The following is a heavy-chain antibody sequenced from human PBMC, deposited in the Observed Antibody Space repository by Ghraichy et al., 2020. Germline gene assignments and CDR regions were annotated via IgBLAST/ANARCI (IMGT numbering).Heavy chain of an antibody. J-gene: IGHJ4*02. CDR3: STRAGTTWAIDY. D-gene: IGHD1-14*01. V-gene: IGHV4-34*01. CDR1: GGSFGGYS. CDR2: VNHGGGT. Sequence: SETLSLTCAVYGGSFGGYSFTWIRQSPGTGLEWIGEVNHGGGTQYNPSLKSRVTISLDASKNHFSLKLNSMTAADTAMYYCSTRAGTTWAIDYWGQGTLVTVYS.